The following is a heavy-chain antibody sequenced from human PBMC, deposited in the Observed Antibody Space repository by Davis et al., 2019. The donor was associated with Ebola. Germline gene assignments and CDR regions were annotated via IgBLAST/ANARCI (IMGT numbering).Heavy chain of an antibody. Sequence: SETLSLTCAVSGGSISSSNWWRWVRPPPGKGLEWIGESYHSGSTNYNPSLKSRVTISVDTSKNQFSLKLSSVTAADTAVYYCASYGGGPFGYWGQGTLVTVSS. V-gene: IGHV4-4*02. CDR3: ASYGGGPFGY. J-gene: IGHJ4*02. CDR1: GGSISSSNW. CDR2: SYHSGST. D-gene: IGHD4-23*01.